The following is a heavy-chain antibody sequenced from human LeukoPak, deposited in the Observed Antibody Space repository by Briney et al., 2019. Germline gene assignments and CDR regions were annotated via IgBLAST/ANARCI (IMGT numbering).Heavy chain of an antibody. Sequence: SQTLSLTCAISGDSVSSNSAAWIWIRRSPSRGLEWLGRTYYRSTWYNDYAVSVKSRITINPDTSKNQFSLQLNSVTPEDTAIYYCARAYNYGFDYWGQGTLVTVSS. CDR2: TYYRSTWYN. J-gene: IGHJ4*02. CDR1: GDSVSSNSAA. V-gene: IGHV6-1*01. CDR3: ARAYNYGFDY. D-gene: IGHD5-18*01.